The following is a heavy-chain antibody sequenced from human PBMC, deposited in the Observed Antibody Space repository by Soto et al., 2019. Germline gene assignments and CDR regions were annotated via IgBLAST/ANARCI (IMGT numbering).Heavy chain of an antibody. D-gene: IGHD2-2*02. J-gene: IGHJ3*02. CDR3: ARSFDTQGAFDI. Sequence: QVQLVQSGAEVKKPGSSVKVSCKASGGTFSSYAISWVRQAPGQGLEWMGGIIPIFGTANYAQKFQGRVTMXAXXSTSTAYMELSSLRSEDTAVYYCARSFDTQGAFDIWGQGTMVTVSS. CDR1: GGTFSSYA. CDR2: IIPIFGTA. V-gene: IGHV1-69*12.